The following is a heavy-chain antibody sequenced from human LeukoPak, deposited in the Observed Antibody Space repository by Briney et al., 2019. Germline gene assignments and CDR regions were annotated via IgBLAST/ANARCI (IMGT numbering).Heavy chain of an antibody. CDR3: AKMVHIVVVTARLAFDI. D-gene: IGHD2-21*02. V-gene: IGHV3-23*01. CDR2: ISGSGGST. J-gene: IGHJ3*02. CDR1: GFTFSSYA. Sequence: PGGSLRLSCAASGFTFSSYAMSWVRQAPGKGLEWVSAISGSGGSTYYADSVKGRFTISRDNSKNTLYLQMNSLRAEDTAVYYCAKMVHIVVVTARLAFDIWGQGTTVTVSS.